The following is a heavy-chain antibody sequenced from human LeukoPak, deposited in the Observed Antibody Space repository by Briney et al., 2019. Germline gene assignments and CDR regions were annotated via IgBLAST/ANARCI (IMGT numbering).Heavy chain of an antibody. CDR1: GGSIGSYY. J-gene: IGHJ4*02. D-gene: IGHD3-3*01. CDR2: IYYSGST. Sequence: PSETLSLTCTVSGGSIGSYYWSWIRQPPGKGLEWIGYIYYSGSTNYNPSLKSRVTISVDTSKNQFSLKLSSVTAADTAVYYCARRTYYDFWSGYSWYFDYWGQGTLVTVSS. V-gene: IGHV4-59*08. CDR3: ARRTYYDFWSGYSWYFDY.